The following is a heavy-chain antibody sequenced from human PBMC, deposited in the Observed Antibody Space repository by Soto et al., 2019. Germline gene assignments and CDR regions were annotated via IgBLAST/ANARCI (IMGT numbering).Heavy chain of an antibody. V-gene: IGHV4-4*02. J-gene: IGHJ4*02. Sequence: XATLSLTCAVSGSSISSRNWWSWFRQPPGKGLEWIGGIYHGGSINYNPPLKSQVAISLDKSKNQVSLKLRSVTAADTAVYYCEREGYNYGHYLDSWGQGTLVTVSS. D-gene: IGHD5-18*01. CDR3: EREGYNYGHYLDS. CDR2: IYHGGSI. CDR1: GSSISSRNW.